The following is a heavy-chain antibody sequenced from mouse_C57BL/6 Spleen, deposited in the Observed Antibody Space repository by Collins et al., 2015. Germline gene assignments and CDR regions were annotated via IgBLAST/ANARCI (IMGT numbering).Heavy chain of an antibody. CDR1: GYTFTSYW. J-gene: IGHJ4*01. D-gene: IGHD4-1*01. Sequence: QVQLKQSGAELVRPGASVKLSCKASGYTFTSYWMHWVKQRPGQGLEWIGMIHPNSGSTNYNEKFKSKATLTVDKSSSTAYMQLSSLTSEDSAVYYCARTGNAMDYWGQGTSVTVSS. V-gene: IGHV1-64*01. CDR3: ARTGNAMDY. CDR2: IHPNSGST.